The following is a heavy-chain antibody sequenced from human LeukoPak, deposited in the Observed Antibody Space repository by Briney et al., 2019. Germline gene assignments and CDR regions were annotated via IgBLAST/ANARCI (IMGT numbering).Heavy chain of an antibody. V-gene: IGHV4-59*01. J-gene: IGHJ5*02. CDR1: GGSISSYY. CDR3: ASSKWGGNWFDP. CDR2: IYYSGST. Sequence: SETLSLTCTVSGGSISSYYWSWIRQPPGKGLEWIGYIYYSGSTNYNPSLKSRVTISVDTSKNQFSLKLSSVTAADTAVYYCASSKWGGNWFDPWGQGTLVTVSS. D-gene: IGHD1-26*01.